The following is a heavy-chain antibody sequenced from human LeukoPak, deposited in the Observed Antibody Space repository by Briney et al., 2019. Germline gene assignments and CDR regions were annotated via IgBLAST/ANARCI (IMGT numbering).Heavy chain of an antibody. CDR2: MNQDGSEI. CDR1: GFTFSTSW. D-gene: IGHD3-10*01. V-gene: IGHV3-7*04. CDR3: VRAHHPGGWFDP. Sequence: GGSLRLSCAASGFTFSTSWMTWIRQAPGKGLEWVASMNQDGSEIHYVDSVKGRFTISRDNAKNSLFLQMNSLTADDTAVHYCVRAHHPGGWFDPWGQGTLVAVSS. J-gene: IGHJ5*02.